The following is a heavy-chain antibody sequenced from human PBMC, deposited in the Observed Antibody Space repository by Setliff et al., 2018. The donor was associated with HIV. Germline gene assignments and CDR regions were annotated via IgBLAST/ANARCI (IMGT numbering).Heavy chain of an antibody. J-gene: IGHJ6*02. D-gene: IGHD3-3*01. CDR2: MSYDGNNK. CDR3: ARVQYYSFWSGYFDIYGMDV. V-gene: IGHV3-30*07. Sequence: GGSLRLSCAASGFIFSSYAMHWVRQAPGKGLEWVAVMSYDGNNKHYADSVKGRFTISKDNSKNTLYLQMNSLRVEDTAVYYCARVQYYSFWSGYFDIYGMDVWGQGTTVTVSS. CDR1: GFIFSSYA.